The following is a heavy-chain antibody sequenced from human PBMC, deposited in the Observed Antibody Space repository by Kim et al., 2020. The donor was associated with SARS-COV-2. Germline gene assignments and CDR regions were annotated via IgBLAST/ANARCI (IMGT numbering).Heavy chain of an antibody. V-gene: IGHV3-30*04. D-gene: IGHD3-10*01. CDR2: ISDDGLTK. J-gene: IGHJ3*02. Sequence: GGSLRLSCAASRFGFNNYAIHWVRQAPGKGLEWVAVISDDGLTKFYADSVKGRFTISRDNSKNTLYLEMNSLRAEDTAVYYCAREDYYISGSFSLGAFDIWGQGTMVTVSS. CDR1: RFGFNNYA. CDR3: AREDYYISGSFSLGAFDI.